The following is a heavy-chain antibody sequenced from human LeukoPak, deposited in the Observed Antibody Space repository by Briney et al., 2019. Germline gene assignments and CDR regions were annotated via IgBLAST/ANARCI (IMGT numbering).Heavy chain of an antibody. J-gene: IGHJ5*02. D-gene: IGHD6-13*01. CDR1: GGSFSGYY. CDR3: ARYKGSSWSYGPYNWFDP. V-gene: IGHV4-34*01. CDR2: INHSGST. Sequence: SETLSLTCAVYGGSFSGYYWSWIRQPPGKGLEWIGEINHSGSTNYNPSLKSRVTISVDTSKNQFSLKLSSVTAADPAVYYCARYKGSSWSYGPYNWFDPWGQGTLVTVSS.